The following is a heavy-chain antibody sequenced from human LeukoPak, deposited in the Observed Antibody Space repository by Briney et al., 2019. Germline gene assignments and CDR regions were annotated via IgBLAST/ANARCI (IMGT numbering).Heavy chain of an antibody. Sequence: GRSLRLSCAASGFTFSSYGMHWVRQAPGKGLEWVAVIWYDGSNKYYADSVKGRFTISRDNSKNTLYLQMNSLRAEDTAVYYCASTGREYYDFWSGYAQYWGQGTLVTVSS. J-gene: IGHJ4*02. CDR3: ASTGREYYDFWSGYAQY. CDR2: IWYDGSNK. D-gene: IGHD3-3*01. V-gene: IGHV3-33*01. CDR1: GFTFSSYG.